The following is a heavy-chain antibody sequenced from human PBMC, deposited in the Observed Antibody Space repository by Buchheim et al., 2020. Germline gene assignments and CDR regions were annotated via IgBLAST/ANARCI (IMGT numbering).Heavy chain of an antibody. CDR2: ISYDGSNK. CDR1: GFTFSSYA. V-gene: IGHV3-30*01. CDR3: ASSRARFGEWGGFDY. Sequence: QVQLVQSGGGVVQPGRSLRLSCAASGFTFSSYAMHWVRLAPGKGLEWVAFISYDGSNKYFADSVKGRFTISRDNSKKTLYLQMNSLTTEDTAVYYCASSRARFGEWGGFDYWGQGTL. D-gene: IGHD3-10*01. J-gene: IGHJ4*02.